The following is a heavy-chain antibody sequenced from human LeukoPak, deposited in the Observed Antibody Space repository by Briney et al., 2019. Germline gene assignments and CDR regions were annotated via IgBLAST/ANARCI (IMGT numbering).Heavy chain of an antibody. Sequence: SETLSLTCTVSGGSISSGDYYWSWIRQPPGKGLEWIGCIYYSGSTYYNPSLKSRVTISVDTSKNQFSLKLSSVTAADTAVYYCARGFDGDYVPDVYYYGMDVWGQGTTVTVSS. J-gene: IGHJ6*02. CDR2: IYYSGST. CDR3: ARGFDGDYVPDVYYYGMDV. D-gene: IGHD4-17*01. CDR1: GGSISSGDYY. V-gene: IGHV4-30-4*01.